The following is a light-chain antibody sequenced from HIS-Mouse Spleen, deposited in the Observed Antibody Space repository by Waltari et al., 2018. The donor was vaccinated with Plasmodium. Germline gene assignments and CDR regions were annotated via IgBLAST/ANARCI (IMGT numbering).Light chain of an antibody. CDR2: AVS. V-gene: IGLV2-8*01. CDR3: SSYAGSNNLV. CDR1: SSDVGGYNY. Sequence: QSALTQPPSASGSPGQSVTISCTGTSSDVGGYNYVSWYQQHPGKAPKLMIYAVSKRPSGVPSRFSGSKSRNTASLTVSGLQAEDEADYYCSSYAGSNNLVFGGGTKLTVL. J-gene: IGLJ2*01.